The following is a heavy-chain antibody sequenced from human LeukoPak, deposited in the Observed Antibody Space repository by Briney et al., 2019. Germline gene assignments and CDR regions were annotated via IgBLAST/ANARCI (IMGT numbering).Heavy chain of an antibody. Sequence: ASVKVSCKASGYTFTGYYMHWVRQAPGQGLEWMGWINPNSGGTKYAQKFQGRVAMTRDTSISTVYMELSRLRSDDTAVYYCARDKQLDWAHYHYCYMDVWGKGTTVTVSS. J-gene: IGHJ6*03. CDR1: GYTFTGYY. D-gene: IGHD1-1*01. CDR3: ARDKQLDWAHYHYCYMDV. CDR2: INPNSGGT. V-gene: IGHV1-2*02.